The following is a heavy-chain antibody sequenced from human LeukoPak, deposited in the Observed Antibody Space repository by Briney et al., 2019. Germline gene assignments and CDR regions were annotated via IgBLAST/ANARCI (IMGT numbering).Heavy chain of an antibody. V-gene: IGHV4-39*01. Sequence: SETLSLTCTVSGGSISSSSYYWGWIRQPPGKGLKWIGSIYYSGSTYYNPSLKSRVTISVDTSKNQFSLKLSSVTAADTAVYYCARAWPEVGFDPWGQGTLVTVSS. J-gene: IGHJ5*02. D-gene: IGHD5-12*01. CDR2: IYYSGST. CDR1: GGSISSSSYY. CDR3: ARAWPEVGFDP.